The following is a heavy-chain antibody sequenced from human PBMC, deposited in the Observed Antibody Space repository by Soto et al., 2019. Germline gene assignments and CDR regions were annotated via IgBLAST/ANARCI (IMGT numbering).Heavy chain of an antibody. CDR3: ARGVVRGVTNWFDP. J-gene: IGHJ5*02. CDR2: IYYSGST. Sequence: SETLSLTCTVSGGSISSYYWSWIRQPPGKGLEWIGYIYYSGSTNYNPSLKSRVTISVDTSKNQFSLKLSSVTAADTAVYYCARGVVRGVTNWFDPWGQGTLVTVSS. CDR1: GGSISSYY. D-gene: IGHD3-10*02. V-gene: IGHV4-59*01.